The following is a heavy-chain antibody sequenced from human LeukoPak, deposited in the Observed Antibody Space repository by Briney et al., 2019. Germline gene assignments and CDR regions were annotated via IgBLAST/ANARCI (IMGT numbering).Heavy chain of an antibody. CDR2: ISYDGSNK. CDR1: GFTFSNYG. Sequence: AGSLRLSCAASGFTFSNYGMHWVRQAPGKGLEWVAVISYDGSNKYYADSVKGRFTISRDNSKNTLYLRMNSLRAEDTAVYYCANGAMVTGLDYWGQGTLVTVSS. D-gene: IGHD5-18*01. CDR3: ANGAMVTGLDY. V-gene: IGHV3-30*18. J-gene: IGHJ4*02.